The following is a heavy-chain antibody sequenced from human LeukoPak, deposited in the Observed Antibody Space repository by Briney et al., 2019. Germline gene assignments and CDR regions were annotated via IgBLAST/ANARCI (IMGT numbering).Heavy chain of an antibody. J-gene: IGHJ3*01. Sequence: PSQTLSLTCTVSGGSISSGGYYWSWIRQHPGKGLEWIGYIYYRGSTYYNPSLKSRVTISVDTSKNQLSLKVSSVTAAETAVYYCPRGRRLPRLGHSSGRLGVGDAFHLWGQGPMVPVSS. CDR3: PRGRRLPRLGHSSGRLGVGDAFHL. CDR2: IYYRGST. D-gene: IGHD6-19*01. CDR1: GGSISSGGYY. V-gene: IGHV4-31*03.